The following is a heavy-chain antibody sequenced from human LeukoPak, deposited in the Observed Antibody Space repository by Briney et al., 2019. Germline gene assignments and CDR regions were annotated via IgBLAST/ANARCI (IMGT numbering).Heavy chain of an antibody. CDR2: FGASGNT. V-gene: IGHV3-23*01. D-gene: IGHD3-22*01. CDR3: AKINTRRYTEY. Sequence: GGSLRLSCAASGFTFSSYGMTWVRQAPGKGLEWVSTFGASGNTYYADSVKGRFTISRDNSKNTLYLQMNSLRAEDTAVYYCAKINTRRYTEYWGQGTLVTVSS. J-gene: IGHJ4*02. CDR1: GFTFSSYG.